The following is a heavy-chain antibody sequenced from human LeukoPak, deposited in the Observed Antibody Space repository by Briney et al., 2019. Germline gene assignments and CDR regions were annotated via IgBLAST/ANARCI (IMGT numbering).Heavy chain of an antibody. V-gene: IGHV3-23*01. CDR3: AKAITMIVVLTSNAFDI. CDR2: ISGSGGST. Sequence: GGSLRLSCAASRFTFSSSVMSWARQAPGKGLEWVSTISGSGGSTYYADSVKGRFSISRDNSKNTLYLQMNSLRAEDTAIYYCAKAITMIVVLTSNAFDIWGQGTMVTVSS. D-gene: IGHD3-22*01. CDR1: RFTFSSSV. J-gene: IGHJ3*02.